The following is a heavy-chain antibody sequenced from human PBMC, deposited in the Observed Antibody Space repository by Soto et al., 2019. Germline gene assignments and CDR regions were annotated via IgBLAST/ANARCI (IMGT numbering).Heavy chain of an antibody. D-gene: IGHD3-10*01. J-gene: IGHJ4*02. CDR2: INWNSNSI. V-gene: IGHV3-9*01. CDR1: GFIFDDYA. Sequence: GGSLRLSCSASGFIFDDYAMHWVRQAPGKGLEWVSGINWNSNSIDYADSVKGRFTTSRDNAKKSLYLQMNSLTTEDTALYYCARAPIVMGRFRAYFDFWGKGAQVTVSS. CDR3: ARAPIVMGRFRAYFDF.